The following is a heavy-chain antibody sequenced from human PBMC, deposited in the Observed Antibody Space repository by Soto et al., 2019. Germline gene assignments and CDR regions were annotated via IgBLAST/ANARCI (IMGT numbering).Heavy chain of an antibody. D-gene: IGHD4-17*01. CDR1: GFTFSSYA. V-gene: IGHV3-23*01. Sequence: GGSLRLSCAASGFTFSSYAMSWVRQAPGKGLEWVSAISGSGGSTYYADSVKGRFTISRDNSKNTLYLQMNSLRAEDTAVYYCARDPGYGDSHNYYYYYGMDVWGQGTTVTVSS. CDR2: ISGSGGST. J-gene: IGHJ6*02. CDR3: ARDPGYGDSHNYYYYYGMDV.